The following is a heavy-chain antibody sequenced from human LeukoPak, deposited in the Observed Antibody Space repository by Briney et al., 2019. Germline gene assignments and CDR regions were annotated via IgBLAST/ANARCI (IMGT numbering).Heavy chain of an antibody. Sequence: PSETLSLTCAVYGGSFSGYYWSWIRQPPGKGLEWIGEINHSGSTNYNPSLKSRVTISVDTSKNQFSLKLSSVTAADTAVYYCARVLGEAFDIWGQGTMVTVSS. J-gene: IGHJ3*02. D-gene: IGHD3-16*01. CDR2: INHSGST. V-gene: IGHV4-34*01. CDR3: ARVLGEAFDI. CDR1: GGSFSGYY.